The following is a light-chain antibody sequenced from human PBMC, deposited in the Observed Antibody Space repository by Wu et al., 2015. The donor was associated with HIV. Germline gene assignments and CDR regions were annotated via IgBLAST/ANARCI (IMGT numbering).Light chain of an antibody. CDR1: QNVFTF. CDR3: QHRSNWLALT. V-gene: IGKV3-11*01. CDR2: DTS. Sequence: EIVLTQSPVTLSLSPGERATLSCRASQNVFTFLAWYQQKPGQAPRLLIYDTSKRVTGLPARFSGSGSGTDFTLTISRLEPEDSAVYFCQHRSNWLALTFGGGTKVEIK. J-gene: IGKJ4*01.